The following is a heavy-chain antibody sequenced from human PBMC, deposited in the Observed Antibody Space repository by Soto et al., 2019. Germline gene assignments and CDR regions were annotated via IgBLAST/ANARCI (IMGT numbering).Heavy chain of an antibody. Sequence: VSVKVTCKAPGSIFTRYPMYWLRQAPGQGLEWMVWINTNTGNPEYAQGFTGRFVFSLDTSVSTAYLQICSLKAEDTAVYYCARDYVAVAVTGWFDPWGQGTLVTVSS. CDR3: ARDYVAVAVTGWFDP. D-gene: IGHD6-19*01. J-gene: IGHJ5*02. CDR1: GSIFTRYP. CDR2: INTNTGNP. V-gene: IGHV7-4-1*01.